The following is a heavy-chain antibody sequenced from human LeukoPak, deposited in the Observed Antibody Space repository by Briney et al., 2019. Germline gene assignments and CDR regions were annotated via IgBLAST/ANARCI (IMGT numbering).Heavy chain of an antibody. CDR2: FGPEDGET. Sequence: GASVKVSCKVSGYTLTELSMHWVRQAPGKGLEWMGGFGPEDGETIYAQKFQGRVTMTEDTSTDTAYMELSSLRSEDTAVYYCATGLGYYGSGTIDYWGQGTLVTVSS. CDR3: ATGLGYYGSGTIDY. D-gene: IGHD3-10*01. V-gene: IGHV1-24*01. CDR1: GYTLTELS. J-gene: IGHJ4*02.